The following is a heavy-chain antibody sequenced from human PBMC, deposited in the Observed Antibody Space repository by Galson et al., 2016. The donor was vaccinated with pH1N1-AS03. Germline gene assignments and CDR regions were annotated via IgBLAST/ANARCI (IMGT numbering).Heavy chain of an antibody. Sequence: SETLSLTCTVSGGSISNYCWSWIRQPPGKGLEWIGYVYDSGNTYYNPSLKSRVAMSVDTSKNQFSLKLMSVTTADTAVYYCTRSYYRDYGDPPGGYWGQGTLVTVSS. D-gene: IGHD4-17*01. CDR2: VYDSGNT. CDR3: TRSYYRDYGDPPGGY. V-gene: IGHV4-59*01. J-gene: IGHJ4*02. CDR1: GGSISNYC.